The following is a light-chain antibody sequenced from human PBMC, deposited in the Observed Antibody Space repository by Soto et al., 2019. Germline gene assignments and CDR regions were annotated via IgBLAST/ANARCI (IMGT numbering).Light chain of an antibody. CDR2: KAS. J-gene: IGKJ1*01. CDR1: DMINTW. CDR3: QQYKSYSRT. V-gene: IGKV1-5*03. Sequence: DIQMTQSPSTLSASVGDRVTITCRASDMINTWLAWYQQKPGKAPKLLIYKASTLESGVPSRFSGSGSGTDFTLTISRLQPDDFATYYCQQYKSYSRTFGTGTKVE.